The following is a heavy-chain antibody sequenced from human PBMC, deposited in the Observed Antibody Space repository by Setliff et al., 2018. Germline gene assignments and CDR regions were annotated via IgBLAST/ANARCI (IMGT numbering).Heavy chain of an antibody. CDR3: ARDGVYYGMDV. Sequence: GESLKISCAASGFTFKDYYMSWVRQAPGKGLEWISKISGGGTTMFYADSVRGRLTVSRDNAENSLFLEMNSLRAEDTGVYYCARDGVYYGMDVWGQGTSVTVSS. CDR1: GFTFKDYY. CDR2: ISGGGTTM. J-gene: IGHJ6*02. V-gene: IGHV3-11*04.